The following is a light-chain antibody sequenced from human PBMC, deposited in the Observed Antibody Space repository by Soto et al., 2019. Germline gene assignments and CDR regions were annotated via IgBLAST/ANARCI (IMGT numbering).Light chain of an antibody. CDR2: SST. J-gene: IGLJ3*02. CDR3: QSYDSSLSGSV. Sequence: QSVLTQPPSVSGAPGQRVTISCTGSTSNIGAGYDVHWYQQLPGTAPRLVVYSSTQRPSGVPKRFSGFKSGTSASLAISGLQAEDEADYYCQSYDSSLSGSVFGAGTKLTVL. CDR1: TSNIGAGYD. V-gene: IGLV1-40*01.